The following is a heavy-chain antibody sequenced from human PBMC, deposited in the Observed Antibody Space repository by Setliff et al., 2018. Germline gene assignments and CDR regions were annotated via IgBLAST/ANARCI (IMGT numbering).Heavy chain of an antibody. Sequence: GASVKVSCKASGGTFSNIGISWVRQAPAQGLEWMGGIIPLFGTTNYAQEFQGRVTITTDESTNTAYMELSSLRSEDTAMYYCAREKVVVVSATSYHYYMDVCGKGTTVTVSS. CDR1: GGTFSNIG. J-gene: IGHJ6*03. CDR2: IIPLFGTT. CDR3: AREKVVVVSATSYHYYMDV. D-gene: IGHD2-15*01. V-gene: IGHV1-69*05.